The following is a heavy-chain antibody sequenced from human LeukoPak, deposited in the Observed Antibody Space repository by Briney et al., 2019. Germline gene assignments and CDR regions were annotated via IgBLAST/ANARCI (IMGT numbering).Heavy chain of an antibody. CDR2: INSDGSST. CDR1: GFTFSSYW. J-gene: IGHJ4*02. Sequence: GGSLRLSCAASGFTFSSYWMHWVRQAPGKGLAWVSRINSDGSSTSYADSVKGRFTISRDNAKNTLYLQMNSLRAEDTAVYYCARGTDYSNYYYFDYWGQGTLVTVSS. D-gene: IGHD4-11*01. CDR3: ARGTDYSNYYYFDY. V-gene: IGHV3-74*01.